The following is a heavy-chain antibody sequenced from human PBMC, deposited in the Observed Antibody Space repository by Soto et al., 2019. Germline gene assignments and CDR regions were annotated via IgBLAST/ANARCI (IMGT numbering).Heavy chain of an antibody. Sequence: QVQLQEPGPGLVKPSETLSLTCTVSRGSISSYYWSWIRQPPGKGLEWIGYISYSGNTNYNASLKRRVTILVDTSTNQSSLRVTSVTAADTAVYYCARIRGLGEVAPYFDYLGQGALVTVSS. CDR2: ISYSGNT. CDR3: ARIRGLGEVAPYFDY. J-gene: IGHJ4*02. V-gene: IGHV4-59*01. CDR1: RGSISSYY. D-gene: IGHD3-16*01.